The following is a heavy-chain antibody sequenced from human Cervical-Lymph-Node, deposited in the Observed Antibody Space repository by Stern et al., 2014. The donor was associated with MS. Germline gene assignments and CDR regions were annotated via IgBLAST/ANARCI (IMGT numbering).Heavy chain of an antibody. CDR2: ISYNGST. CDR1: GGSISISTYY. Sequence: QLQLQESGPRLVQPSETLSLTCTVSGGSISISTYYWGWIRQSPGKGLEWIGSISYNGSTYYNPSLKSRVTISVDTSKNQFSLKLSSVTAADTAVYYCARQGNIGVVFWGQGTLVTVSS. D-gene: IGHD2-15*01. J-gene: IGHJ4*02. CDR3: ARQGNIGVVF. V-gene: IGHV4-39*01.